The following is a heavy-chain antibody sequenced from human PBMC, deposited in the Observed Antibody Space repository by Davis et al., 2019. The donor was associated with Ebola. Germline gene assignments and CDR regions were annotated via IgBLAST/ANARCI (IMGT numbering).Heavy chain of an antibody. V-gene: IGHV3-30*18. CDR2: ISYDGSNK. Sequence: PGGSLRLSCAASGFTFSSYGMHWVRQAPGKGLEWVAVISYDGSNKYYADSVKGRFTISRDNSKNTLYLQMNSLRAEDTAVYYCAKTIFGVVIMGGFDYWGQGTLVTVSS. CDR3: AKTIFGVVIMGGFDY. D-gene: IGHD3-3*01. J-gene: IGHJ4*02. CDR1: GFTFSSYG.